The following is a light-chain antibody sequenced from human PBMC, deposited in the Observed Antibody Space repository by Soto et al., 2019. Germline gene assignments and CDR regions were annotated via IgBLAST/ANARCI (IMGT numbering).Light chain of an antibody. CDR2: DAS. Sequence: QMTQSPSSMSASVGDRVTVTGPASQDIRYYLNWFQQKPGKDPKVLIYDASRLETGVPSRFSGSGSGTHFSLAIRSLQPEDIATYYCQQYDSLPITVGQGTRREIK. CDR1: QDIRYY. J-gene: IGKJ5*01. CDR3: QQYDSLPIT. V-gene: IGKV1-33*01.